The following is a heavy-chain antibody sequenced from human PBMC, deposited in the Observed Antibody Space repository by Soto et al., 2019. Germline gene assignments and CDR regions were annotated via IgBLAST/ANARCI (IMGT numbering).Heavy chain of an antibody. CDR1: GYTFTSYD. V-gene: IGHV1-2*04. D-gene: IGHD3-3*01. CDR3: ARGRRITIFGVTYYYYGMDV. Sequence: GASVKVSCKASGYTFTSYDINWVRQATGQGLEWMGWINPNSGGTNYAQKFQGWVTMTRDTSISTAYMELSRLRSDDTAVYYCARGRRITIFGVTYYYYGMDVWG. J-gene: IGHJ6*02. CDR2: INPNSGGT.